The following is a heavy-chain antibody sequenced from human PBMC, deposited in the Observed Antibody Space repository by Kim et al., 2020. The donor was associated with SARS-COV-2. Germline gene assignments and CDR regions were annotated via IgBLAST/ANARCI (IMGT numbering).Heavy chain of an antibody. CDR3: ARDREGYSSGWYHDY. Sequence: PSLRSRVTISVDTAKNPFSLKLGSVTAADTAVYYCARDREGYSSGWYHDYWGQGTLVTVSS. V-gene: IGHV4-59*01. D-gene: IGHD6-19*01. J-gene: IGHJ4*02.